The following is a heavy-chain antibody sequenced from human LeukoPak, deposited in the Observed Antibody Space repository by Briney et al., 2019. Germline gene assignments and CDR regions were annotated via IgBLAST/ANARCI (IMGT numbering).Heavy chain of an antibody. CDR3: ARDLVGATKAERSNWFDP. CDR1: GGTFSSYA. D-gene: IGHD1-26*01. CDR2: INPNSGGT. Sequence: ASVKVSCKASGGTFSSYAINWVRQATGQGLEWMGWINPNSGGTNYAQKFQGRVTMTRDTSISTAYMELSRLRSDDTAVYYCARDLVGATKAERSNWFDPWGQGTLVTVSS. V-gene: IGHV1-2*02. J-gene: IGHJ5*02.